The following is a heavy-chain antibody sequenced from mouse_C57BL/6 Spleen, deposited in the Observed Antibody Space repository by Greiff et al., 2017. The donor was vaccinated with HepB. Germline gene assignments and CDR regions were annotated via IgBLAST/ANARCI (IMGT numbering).Heavy chain of an antibody. CDR1: GYTFTSYW. CDR2: INPSSGYT. CDR3: ARVGALYYDYDEANGYFDV. V-gene: IGHV1-7*01. D-gene: IGHD2-4*01. Sequence: VQLQQSGAELAKPGASVKLSCKASGYTFTSYWMHWVKQRPGQGLEWIGYINPSSGYTKYNQKFKDKATLTADKSSSTAYMQLSSLTSEDSAVYYCARVGALYYDYDEANGYFDVWGTGTTVTVSS. J-gene: IGHJ1*03.